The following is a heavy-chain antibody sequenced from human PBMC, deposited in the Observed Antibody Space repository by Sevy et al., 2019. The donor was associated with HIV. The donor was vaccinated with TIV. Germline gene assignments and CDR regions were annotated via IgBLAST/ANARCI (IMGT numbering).Heavy chain of an antibody. D-gene: IGHD2-2*01. CDR1: GGSISSSSYY. V-gene: IGHV4-39*01. Sequence: SETLSLTYTVSGGSISSSSYYWGWIRQPPGKGLEWIGSIYYSGSTYYNPSLKSRVTISVDTSKNQFSLKLSSVTAADTAVYYCARYCSSTSCQHYYYGMDVWGQGTTVTVSS. CDR2: IYYSGST. CDR3: ARYCSSTSCQHYYYGMDV. J-gene: IGHJ6*02.